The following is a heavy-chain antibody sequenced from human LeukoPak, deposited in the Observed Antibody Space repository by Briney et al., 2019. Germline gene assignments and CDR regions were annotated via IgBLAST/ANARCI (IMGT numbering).Heavy chain of an antibody. V-gene: IGHV1-8*03. CDR3: ARAHYYVIMSRIVGATRGENAFDI. D-gene: IGHD1-26*01. J-gene: IGHJ3*02. CDR2: MNPNSGNT. Sequence: PGGSLRLSCAASGFTFTSYDINWVRQATGQGLEWMGWMNPNSGNTGYAQKFQGRVTITRNTSISTAYMELSSLRSEDTAVYYCARAHYYVIMSRIVGATRGENAFDIWGQGTMVTVSS. CDR1: GFTFTSYD.